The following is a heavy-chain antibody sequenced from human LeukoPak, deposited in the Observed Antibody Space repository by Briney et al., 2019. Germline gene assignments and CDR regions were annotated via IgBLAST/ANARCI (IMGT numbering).Heavy chain of an antibody. Sequence: SETLSLTCAVYGGSFSGYYWSWIRQPPGKGLEWIGEINHSGSTNYNPSLKSRVTISVDTSKNQFSLKLSSVTAADTAVYYCARRGAVAGIHYWGQGTLVTVSS. CDR3: ARRGAVAGIHY. V-gene: IGHV4-34*01. CDR1: GGSFSGYY. J-gene: IGHJ4*02. D-gene: IGHD6-19*01. CDR2: INHSGST.